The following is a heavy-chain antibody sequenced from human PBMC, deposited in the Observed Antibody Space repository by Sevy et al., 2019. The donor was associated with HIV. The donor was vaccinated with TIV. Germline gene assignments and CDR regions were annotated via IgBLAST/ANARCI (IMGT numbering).Heavy chain of an antibody. D-gene: IGHD3-3*01. CDR3: ARGPYDSSLVYYYYYGMDV. CDR2: MNPDSGNT. V-gene: IGHV1-8*01. CDR1: GYIFTNYE. J-gene: IGHJ6*02. Sequence: ASVKVSCKASGYIFTNYEINWVRQATGQGLEWLGRMNPDSGNTDYVQKFQGRVTMTRNTSMSTAYMELSSLRSEDTAVYFCARGPYDSSLVYYYYYGMDVWGQGTPVTVSS.